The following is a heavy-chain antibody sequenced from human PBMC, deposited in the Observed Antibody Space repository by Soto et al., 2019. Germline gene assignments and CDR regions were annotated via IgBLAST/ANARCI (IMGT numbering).Heavy chain of an antibody. D-gene: IGHD3-10*01. CDR3: LKDAPNGSIDD. Sequence: VQVVASGGGLVQPGRSLRLSCAVSGFRFEQYVMHCVRQAPGKGLECVSTVSPTGDTVAYADSVEGRFTVSRDNAKNSLYMQMNSLKGEDTALYYCLKDAPNGSIDDWGQGTLVTVSS. CDR1: GFRFEQYV. J-gene: IGHJ4*02. CDR2: VSPTGDTV. V-gene: IGHV3-9*01.